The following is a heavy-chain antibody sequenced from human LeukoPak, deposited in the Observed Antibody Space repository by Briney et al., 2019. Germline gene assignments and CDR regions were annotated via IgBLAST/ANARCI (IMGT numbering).Heavy chain of an antibody. CDR2: INTDGTVT. V-gene: IGHV3-74*01. Sequence: GGSLRLSCAASGFTFIKYWMLWVRQAPGKGVESVSRINTDGTVTTYADSVKGRFTVSRDNADNTMFLQMNSVRDEDTAVYYCATQQWLAPPPDSWGQGTPVTVSS. CDR3: ATQQWLAPPPDS. J-gene: IGHJ4*02. D-gene: IGHD6-19*01. CDR1: GFTFIKYW.